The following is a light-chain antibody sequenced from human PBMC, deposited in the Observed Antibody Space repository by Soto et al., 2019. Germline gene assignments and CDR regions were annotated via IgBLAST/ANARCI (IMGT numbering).Light chain of an antibody. J-gene: IGKJ1*01. CDR1: QSISSW. Sequence: DIQMTQSPSTLSASVGDRVTITCRASQSISSWLAWYQQKPGKAPNLLIYDASNLESGVPSRFSGSGSGTEFTLTISRLQPDDFATYYCQRFGTFGQGAKVDI. CDR3: QRFGT. CDR2: DAS. V-gene: IGKV1-5*01.